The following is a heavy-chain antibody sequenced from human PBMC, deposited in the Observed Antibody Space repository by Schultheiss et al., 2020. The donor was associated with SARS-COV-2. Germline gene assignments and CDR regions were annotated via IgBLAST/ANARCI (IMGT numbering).Heavy chain of an antibody. D-gene: IGHD3-3*01. CDR3: AKDREYDFWSGYLGCCMDV. Sequence: SVKVSCKASGGTFSSYAISWVRQAPGQGLEWMGGIIPIFGTANYAQKFQGRVTITADESTSTAYMELSSLRAEDTAVYYCAKDREYDFWSGYLGCCMDVWGQGTTVTVSS. CDR1: GGTFSSYA. V-gene: IGHV1-69*13. CDR2: IIPIFGTA. J-gene: IGHJ6*02.